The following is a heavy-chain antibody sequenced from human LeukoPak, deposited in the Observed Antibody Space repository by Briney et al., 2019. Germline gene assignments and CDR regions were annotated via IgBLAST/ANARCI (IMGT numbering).Heavy chain of an antibody. V-gene: IGHV4-59*01. CDR2: IHYSGGT. CDR1: GGSISNSY. Sequence: SETLYLTCTVSGGSISNSYCIWIRQPPGKGLEWIGYIHYSGGTNYNPSFKSRVTISVDTSKNQFSLKMGSVTAADTAVYYCARGEYHDFWSGREYWYFDLWGRGTLVTVSS. J-gene: IGHJ2*01. CDR3: ARGEYHDFWSGREYWYFDL. D-gene: IGHD3-3*01.